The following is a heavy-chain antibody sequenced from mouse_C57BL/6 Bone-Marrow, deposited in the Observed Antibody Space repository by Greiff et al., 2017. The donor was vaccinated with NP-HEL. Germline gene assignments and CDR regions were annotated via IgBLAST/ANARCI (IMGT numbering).Heavy chain of an antibody. CDR1: GYAFINYL. Sequence: VQLQQSGAELVRPGTSVKLSCKASGYAFINYLIEWVKQRPGQGLEWIGVINPGSGGINYNEKFKGKATLTADKSSSPAYMLISILSSEDSAVYFCARCDLGLAYWGQGTLVTVSA. J-gene: IGHJ3*01. CDR2: INPGSGGI. V-gene: IGHV1-54*01. D-gene: IGHD4-1*01. CDR3: ARCDLGLAY.